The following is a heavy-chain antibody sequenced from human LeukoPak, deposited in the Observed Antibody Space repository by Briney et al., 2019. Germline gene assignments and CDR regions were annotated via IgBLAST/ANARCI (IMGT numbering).Heavy chain of an antibody. CDR2: IYHSGST. J-gene: IGHJ4*02. CDR1: GGSISSGGYY. D-gene: IGHD5-18*01. V-gene: IGHV4-30-2*01. Sequence: SETLSLTCTVSGGSISSGGYYWSWIRQPPGKGLEWIGYIYHSGSTYYNPSLKSRVTISVDRSKNQFSLKLSSVTAADTAVYYCARVDTAMALPDYWGQGTLVTVSS. CDR3: ARVDTAMALPDY.